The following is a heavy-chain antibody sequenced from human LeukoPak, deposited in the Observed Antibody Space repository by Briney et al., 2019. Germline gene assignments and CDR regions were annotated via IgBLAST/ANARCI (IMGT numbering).Heavy chain of an antibody. CDR1: GFTFSSYA. CDR3: ATISSPYDY. Sequence: GGSLRLSCGASGFTFSSYAMHWVRQAPGKGLEWVAVISYDGSNKYYADSVKGRFTISRDNSKNTLYLQMNSLRAEDTAVYYCATISSPYDYWGQGTLVTVSS. J-gene: IGHJ4*02. V-gene: IGHV3-30-3*01. CDR2: ISYDGSNK.